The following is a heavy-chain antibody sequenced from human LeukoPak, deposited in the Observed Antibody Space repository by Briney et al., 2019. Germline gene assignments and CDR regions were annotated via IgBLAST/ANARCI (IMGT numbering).Heavy chain of an antibody. CDR3: ARDLDSSGPGGYFQH. V-gene: IGHV3-30*04. CDR1: GFPFSTYA. Sequence: GGSLRLSCAASGFPFSTYAMHWVRQAPGKGLEWVAVISYDGSNKYYADSVKGRFTISRDNSKNTLYLQMNSLRAEDTAVYYCARDLDSSGPGGYFQHWGQGTLVTVSS. CDR2: ISYDGSNK. J-gene: IGHJ1*01. D-gene: IGHD3-22*01.